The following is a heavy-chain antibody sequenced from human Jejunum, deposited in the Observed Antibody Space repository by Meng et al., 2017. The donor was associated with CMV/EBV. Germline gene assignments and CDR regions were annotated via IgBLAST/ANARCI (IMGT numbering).Heavy chain of an antibody. D-gene: IGHD5-18*01. CDR2: NNPNSGGT. CDR1: GNICTGQY. CDR3: ARTWIQLWSPDFDY. Sequence: ASGNICTGQYEHGVRQAPGHGLGWMGRNNPNSGGTNFAENFQGRVTMTRDTSITTAYMELSGLRSDDTAVYYCARTWIQLWSPDFDYWGQGTLVTVSS. V-gene: IGHV1-2*06. J-gene: IGHJ4*02.